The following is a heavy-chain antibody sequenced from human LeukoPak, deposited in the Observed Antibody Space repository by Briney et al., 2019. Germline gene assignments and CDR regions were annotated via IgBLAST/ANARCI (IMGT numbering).Heavy chain of an antibody. J-gene: IGHJ3*02. Sequence: GGSLRLSCAASGVILSGYSLNWVRQAPGKGLEWVSSISRSSSYKYYADSVKGRFTISRDNAKNSLYLQMNSLRAEDTAVYYCVRDDYYYDSNGYYADAYDIWGQGTMVTVSS. CDR2: ISRSSSYK. V-gene: IGHV3-21*01. CDR1: GVILSGYS. D-gene: IGHD3-22*01. CDR3: VRDDYYYDSNGYYADAYDI.